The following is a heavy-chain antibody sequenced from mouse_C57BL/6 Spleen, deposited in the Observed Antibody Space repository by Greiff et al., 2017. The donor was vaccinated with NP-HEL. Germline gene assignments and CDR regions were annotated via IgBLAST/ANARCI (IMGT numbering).Heavy chain of an antibody. D-gene: IGHD2-3*01. Sequence: EVQLQQSGPGMVKPSQSLSLTCTVTGYSITSGFDWHWIRHFPGNKLEWMGYISYSGSTNYTPSVKSRISITLDTSKNHFFLKLNSVTTEDTATYYCARCYDGYYGGAMDYWGQGTSVTVSS. CDR2: ISYSGST. CDR3: ARCYDGYYGGAMDY. CDR1: GYSITSGFD. J-gene: IGHJ4*01. V-gene: IGHV3-1*01.